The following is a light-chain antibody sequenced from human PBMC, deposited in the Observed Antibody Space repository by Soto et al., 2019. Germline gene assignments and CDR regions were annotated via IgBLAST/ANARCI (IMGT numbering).Light chain of an antibody. CDR3: QQLNTFPVT. CDR1: QGISSY. CDR2: ASS. J-gene: IGKJ5*01. V-gene: IGKV1-9*01. Sequence: DLQLTQSQSFLSASVGDRVTITCRASQGISSYLALSPQTPGKAPKLLIYASSILQSGVPSRFSGSGSGTEFTLTIDSLHPEDFGTYYCQQLNTFPVTFDQGTRLAI.